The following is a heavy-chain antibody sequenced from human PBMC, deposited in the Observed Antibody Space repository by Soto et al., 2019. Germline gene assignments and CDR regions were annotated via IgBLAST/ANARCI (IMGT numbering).Heavy chain of an antibody. J-gene: IGHJ6*02. Sequence: GGSLRLSCAASGFTFSSYWMSWVRQAPGKGLEWVANIKQDGSEKYYVDSVKGRFTISRDNAKNSLYLQMNSLRAEDTAVYYCARGFLGNYYYYGMDVWGQGTTVTVSS. V-gene: IGHV3-7*01. CDR2: IKQDGSEK. CDR1: GFTFSSYW. D-gene: IGHD3-3*01. CDR3: ARGFLGNYYYYGMDV.